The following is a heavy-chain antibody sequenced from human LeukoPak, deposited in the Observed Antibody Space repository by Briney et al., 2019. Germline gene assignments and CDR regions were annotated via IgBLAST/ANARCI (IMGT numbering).Heavy chain of an antibody. J-gene: IGHJ5*02. Sequence: ASVKVSCKASGGTFSSYAISWVRQAPGQGLEWMGRIIPILGIANYAQKFQGRVTMTEDTSTDTAYMELSSLRSEDTAVYYCATKGLSGYYDSSGHYNWFDPWGQGTLVTVSS. CDR2: IIPILGIA. V-gene: IGHV1-69*04. CDR3: ATKGLSGYYDSSGHYNWFDP. CDR1: GGTFSSYA. D-gene: IGHD3-22*01.